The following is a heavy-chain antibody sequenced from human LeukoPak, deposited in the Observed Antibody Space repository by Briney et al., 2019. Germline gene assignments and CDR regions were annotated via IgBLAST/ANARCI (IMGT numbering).Heavy chain of an antibody. V-gene: IGHV4-59*01. CDR2: VYDTGST. D-gene: IGHD6-19*01. Sequence: PSETLYLTCTVSGGSISTKYWSWLRQPPGKGLKWIGYVYDTGSTNYNPSLRRRVTISVDTSRNQLFLKLSSVTAADTAVYFCARDYRGFTPGWYDDWGQGTLVTVSS. J-gene: IGHJ4*02. CDR3: ARDYRGFTPGWYDD. CDR1: GGSISTKY.